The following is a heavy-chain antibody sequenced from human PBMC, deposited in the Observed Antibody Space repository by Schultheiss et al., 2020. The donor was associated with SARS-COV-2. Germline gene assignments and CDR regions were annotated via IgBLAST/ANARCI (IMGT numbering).Heavy chain of an antibody. Sequence: GESLKISCAASGFTFSGSAMHWVRQAPGKGLEWVAVISYDGSNKYYADSVKGRFTISRDNSKNTLYLQMNSLRAEDTAVYYCARGSIAVAGDSYYFDYWGQGTLVTVSS. CDR2: ISYDGSNK. V-gene: IGHV3-30*04. J-gene: IGHJ4*02. D-gene: IGHD6-19*01. CDR1: GFTFSGSA. CDR3: ARGSIAVAGDSYYFDY.